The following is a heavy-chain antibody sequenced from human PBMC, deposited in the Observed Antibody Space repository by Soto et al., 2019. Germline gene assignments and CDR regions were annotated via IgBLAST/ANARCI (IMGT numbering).Heavy chain of an antibody. CDR1: GFTFSSYW. D-gene: IGHD2-15*01. Sequence: GGSLRLSCAASGFTFSSYWMHWVRQAPGKGLVWVSRINNDGGDTSYADSVKGRFTISRDNAKNTLYLQMNSLRAEDTAVYFCARDGGWFGFDIWGQGTMVTVSS. CDR3: ARDGGWFGFDI. CDR2: INNDGGDT. V-gene: IGHV3-74*01. J-gene: IGHJ3*02.